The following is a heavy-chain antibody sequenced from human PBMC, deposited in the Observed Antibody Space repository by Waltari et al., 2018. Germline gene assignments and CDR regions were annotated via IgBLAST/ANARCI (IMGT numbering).Heavy chain of an antibody. V-gene: IGHV2-26*01. J-gene: IGHJ4*02. CDR1: GFSFSNARMG. CDR3: ARIFPLWFGESLSD. CDR2: IFSNDEK. D-gene: IGHD3-10*01. Sequence: QVTLRVSGPVLVKPTETPTLTCTVSGFSFSNARMGVCWIRQPPGKALEWLAHIFSNDEKSYSPSLKSRLTISRDTSKSQVVLIMANMDPVDTATYYCARIFPLWFGESLSDWGQGPLVSVSS.